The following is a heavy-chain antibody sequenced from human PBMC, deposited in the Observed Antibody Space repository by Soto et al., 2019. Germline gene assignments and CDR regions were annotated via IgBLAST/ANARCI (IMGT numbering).Heavy chain of an antibody. V-gene: IGHV3-49*04. CDR3: TRAYSSSPLDY. Sequence: GGSLRLSCTASGFNFGDYATHWVRQAPGKGLEWVGLIRAKAHGGTIDYAASVRGRFTISRDDSKSIAYLQMNSLKTEDTALYYCTRAYSSSPLDYWGQGTRVTVSS. J-gene: IGHJ4*02. CDR2: IRAKAHGGTI. D-gene: IGHD6-13*01. CDR1: GFNFGDYA.